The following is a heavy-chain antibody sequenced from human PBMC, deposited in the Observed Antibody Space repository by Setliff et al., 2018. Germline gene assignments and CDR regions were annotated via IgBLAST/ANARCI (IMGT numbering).Heavy chain of an antibody. Sequence: SETLSLTCAVSGASINSGHYWGWIRQPPGKGLEWIATIYHRGRKYYNPSLXXXXXXSXXXXXXXXXXXXXXXXXADTAVYYXATPGRDDLDSPFEPFDIWGQGTMVTVS. CDR1: GASINSGHY. CDR3: ATPGRDDLDSPFEPFDI. D-gene: IGHD3-3*01. J-gene: IGHJ3*02. CDR2: IYHRGRK. V-gene: IGHV4-38-2*01.